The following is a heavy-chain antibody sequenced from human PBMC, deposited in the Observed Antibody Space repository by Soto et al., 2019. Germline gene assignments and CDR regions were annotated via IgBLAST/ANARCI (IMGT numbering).Heavy chain of an antibody. CDR3: ARDLSYDYIWGSYREGAFDI. CDR1: GGSISSYY. V-gene: IGHV4-59*01. Sequence: PSETLSLTCTVSGGSISSYYWSWLRQPPGKGLEWIGYIYYSGSTNYNPSLKSRVTISVDTSKNQFSLKLSSVTAADTAVYYCARDLSYDYIWGSYREGAFDIWGQGTMVTVSS. CDR2: IYYSGST. D-gene: IGHD3-16*02. J-gene: IGHJ3*02.